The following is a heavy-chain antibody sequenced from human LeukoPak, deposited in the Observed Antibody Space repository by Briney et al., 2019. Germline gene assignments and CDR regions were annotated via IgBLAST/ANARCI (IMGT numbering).Heavy chain of an antibody. D-gene: IGHD1-26*01. Sequence: ASVKVSCKATGYTFTSFYMHWVRQAPGQGLEWMGIFNPSGSSTTYAQKFQGRVTMTRDTSTSIVYMELSSLGSEDTAVYYCARAGENYYDFYYWGQGTLVTVSS. CDR2: FNPSGSST. CDR3: ARAGENYYDFYY. CDR1: GYTFTSFY. V-gene: IGHV1-46*01. J-gene: IGHJ4*02.